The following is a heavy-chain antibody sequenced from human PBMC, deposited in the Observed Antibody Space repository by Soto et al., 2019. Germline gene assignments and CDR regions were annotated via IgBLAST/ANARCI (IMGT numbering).Heavy chain of an antibody. J-gene: IGHJ6*02. V-gene: IGHV1-2*04. CDR3: ARDKPYYDFWSGYYSYYYGMDV. D-gene: IGHD3-3*01. CDR1: GYTFTGYY. Sequence: ASVKVSCQASGYTFTGYYMHWVRQAPGQGLEWMGWINPNSGGTNYAQKFQGWVTMTRDTSISTAYMELSRLRSDDTAVYYCARDKPYYDFWSGYYSYYYGMDVRGQGTTVTVSS. CDR2: INPNSGGT.